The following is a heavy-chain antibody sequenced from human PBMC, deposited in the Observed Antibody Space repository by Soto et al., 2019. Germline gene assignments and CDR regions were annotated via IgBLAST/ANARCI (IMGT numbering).Heavy chain of an antibody. CDR2: IYYSGST. CDR3: ARCLRGYYYYYMDV. V-gene: IGHV4-59*08. Sequence: SETLSLTCTVSGGSISSYYWSWIRQPPGKGLEWIGYIYYSGSTNYNPSLKSRVTISVDTSKNQFSLKLSSVTAANTAVYYCARCLRGYYYYYMDVWGKGTTVTVSS. CDR1: GGSISSYY. J-gene: IGHJ6*03. D-gene: IGHD1-26*01.